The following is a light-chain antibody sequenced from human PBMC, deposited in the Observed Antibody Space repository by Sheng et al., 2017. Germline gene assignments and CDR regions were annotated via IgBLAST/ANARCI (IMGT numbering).Light chain of an antibody. V-gene: IGLV2-11*01. CDR3: CSYAGSLNV. J-gene: IGLJ1*01. CDR2: DVN. Sequence: QPALTQPRSVSGSPGQSVAISCTGTSSDVGGYNYVSWYQQHPGKAPKLMIYDVNKRPSGVPDRFSGSKSGNTASLTISGLQAEDEADYYCCSYAGSLNVFGTGTKVTVL. CDR1: SSDVGGYNY.